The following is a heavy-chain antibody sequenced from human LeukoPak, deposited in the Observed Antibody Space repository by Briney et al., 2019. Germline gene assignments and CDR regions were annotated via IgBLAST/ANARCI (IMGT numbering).Heavy chain of an antibody. CDR1: GFTFSSYG. V-gene: IGHV3-33*01. J-gene: IGHJ4*02. CDR2: IWYDGSNK. Sequence: PGKSLRLSCAASGFTFSSYGMHWVRQAPGKGLEWVALIWYDGSNKYYADSVKGRFTISRDNSKNTLYLQMNSLRAEDTAVYYCARDSEAAGLDYWGQGTLVTVSS. D-gene: IGHD6-13*01. CDR3: ARDSEAAGLDY.